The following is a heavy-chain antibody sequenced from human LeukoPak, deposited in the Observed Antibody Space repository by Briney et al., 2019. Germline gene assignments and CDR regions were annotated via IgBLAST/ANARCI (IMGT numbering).Heavy chain of an antibody. CDR1: GFTFSAYD. V-gene: IGHV3-48*03. D-gene: IGHD3-10*01. CDR2: INNNRGSK. CDR3: AREKYGSGVGAFDI. Sequence: PGGSLRLSCAASGFTFSAYDMNWVRQAPGKGLEWVSFINNNRGSKYYEDSVKGRFSISRDNAKNSLYLQMNSLRAEDTGVYYCAREKYGSGVGAFDIWGQGTLVAVSS. J-gene: IGHJ3*02.